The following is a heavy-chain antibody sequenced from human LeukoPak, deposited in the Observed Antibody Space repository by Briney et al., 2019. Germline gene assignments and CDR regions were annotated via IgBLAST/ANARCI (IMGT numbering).Heavy chain of an antibody. D-gene: IGHD3-22*01. Sequence: ASVKVSCKASGGTFSSYAISWVRQAPGQGLEWMGRFIPIFGTANYAQKFQGRVTITTDESTSTAYMELSSLRSEDTAVYYCAHGYYDSSGYSTWGQGTLVTVSS. CDR1: GGTFSSYA. CDR2: FIPIFGTA. J-gene: IGHJ4*02. CDR3: AHGYYDSSGYST. V-gene: IGHV1-69*05.